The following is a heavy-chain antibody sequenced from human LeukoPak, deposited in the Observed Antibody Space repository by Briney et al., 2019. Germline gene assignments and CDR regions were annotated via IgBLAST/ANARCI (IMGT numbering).Heavy chain of an antibody. V-gene: IGHV3-30-3*01. Sequence: GGSLRLSCAASGFTFSSYAMHWVRQAPGKGLEWVAVISYDGSNKYYADSVKGRFTISRDNSKNTLYLQTNSLRAEDTAVYYCVREYYCPDYWGQGTLVTVSS. CDR1: GFTFSSYA. D-gene: IGHD2/OR15-2a*01. CDR2: ISYDGSNK. CDR3: VREYYCPDY. J-gene: IGHJ4*02.